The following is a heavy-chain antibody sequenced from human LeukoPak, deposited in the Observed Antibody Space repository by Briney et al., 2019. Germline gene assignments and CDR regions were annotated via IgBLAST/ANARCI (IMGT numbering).Heavy chain of an antibody. V-gene: IGHV4-4*02. CDR1: GGSISNNNW. CDR2: IYHSGST. J-gene: IGHJ4*01. CDR3: ASEIARSGNPFFDH. D-gene: IGHD2-21*01. Sequence: NASETLSLTCDVSGGSISNNNWWHWVRQPPGKGLEWIGEIYHSGSTYYNPSLKSRVTISLDKSKNQFSLNLRSVTAADTAIYYCASEIARSGNPFFDHWGHGTLVTVSS.